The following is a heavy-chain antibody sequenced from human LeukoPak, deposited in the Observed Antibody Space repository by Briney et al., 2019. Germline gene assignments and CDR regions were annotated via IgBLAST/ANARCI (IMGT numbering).Heavy chain of an antibody. CDR3: AKVRTLSPKSYFDY. J-gene: IGHJ4*02. CDR2: ISGSGGST. Sequence: GETLRLSCAASGFTLSSYGMSWVRQAPGTGLEWVSAISGSGGSTYYADSVKGRFTISRDNSKNTLYLQMNSLRAEDTAVYYCAKVRTLSPKSYFDYWGQGTLLTVSS. D-gene: IGHD1-7*01. CDR1: GFTLSSYG. V-gene: IGHV3-23*01.